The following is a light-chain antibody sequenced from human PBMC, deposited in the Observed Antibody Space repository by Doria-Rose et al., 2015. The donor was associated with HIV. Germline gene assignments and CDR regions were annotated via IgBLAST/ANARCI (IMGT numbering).Light chain of an antibody. CDR3: SSHTSSSTHVV. Sequence: QPVLTQSASVSGSPGQSITISCTGTGSDIGGFNYVSWYQHRPGKAPKLMIYEVTNRPSGISNRFSGSKSGNTASLTISGLHAEDEADYYCSSHTSSSTHVVFGGGT. J-gene: IGLJ2*01. CDR2: EVT. CDR1: GSDIGGFNY. V-gene: IGLV2-14*01.